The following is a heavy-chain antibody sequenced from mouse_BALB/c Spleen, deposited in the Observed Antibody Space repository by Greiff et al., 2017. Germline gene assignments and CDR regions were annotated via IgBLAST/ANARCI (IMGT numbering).Heavy chain of an antibody. CDR1: GYTFTSYN. CDR2: IYPGNGDT. J-gene: IGHJ2*01. CDR3: ARGVD. D-gene: IGHD1-1*01. V-gene: IGHV1-12*01. Sequence: QVQLQQPGAELVQPGASVKMSCKASGYTFTSYNMHWVKQTPGQGLEWIGAIYPGNGDTSYNQKFKGKATLTAYKSTSTACMQLSSLTSEDSAVYDCARGVDWGQGTTLTVSS.